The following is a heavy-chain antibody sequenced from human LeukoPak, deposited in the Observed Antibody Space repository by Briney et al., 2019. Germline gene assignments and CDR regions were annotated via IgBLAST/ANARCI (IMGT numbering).Heavy chain of an antibody. CDR3: SKVRYCSGVNCYPDDN. V-gene: IGHV3-30*18. J-gene: IGHJ4*02. D-gene: IGHD2-15*01. CDR1: GFSFSSYG. CDR2: ISYDVINK. Sequence: GGSLRLSCAPSGFSFSSYGMYWVRQAPGEGLEWGAVISYDVINKYSADPVKARFTISRDNSNDISYLEMNALSSEVTAVHMCSKVRYCSGVNCYPDDNWGQGTLVPVSS.